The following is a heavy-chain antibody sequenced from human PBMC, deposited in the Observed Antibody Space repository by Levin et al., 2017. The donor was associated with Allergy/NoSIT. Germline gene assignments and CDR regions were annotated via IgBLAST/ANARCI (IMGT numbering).Heavy chain of an antibody. CDR3: ARSILRTVVPAASRNYYYGMDV. D-gene: IGHD2-2*01. CDR2: ISSSGSTI. V-gene: IGHV3-11*01. CDR1: GFTFSDYY. J-gene: IGHJ6*02. Sequence: GESLKISCAASGFTFSDYYMSWIRQAPGKGLEWVSYISSSGSTIYYADSVKGRFTISRDNAKNSLYLQMNSLRAEDTAVYYCARSILRTVVPAASRNYYYGMDVWGQGTTVTVSS.